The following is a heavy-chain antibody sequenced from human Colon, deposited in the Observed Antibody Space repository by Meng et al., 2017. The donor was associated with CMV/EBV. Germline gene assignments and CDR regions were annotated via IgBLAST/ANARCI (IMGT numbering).Heavy chain of an antibody. CDR2: ISRSGDSP. V-gene: IGHV3-23*01. Sequence: EVDLLESGGDLVEPGGSLRLSCAASGFIFSTYTMNGVRQAPGKGLEWVSAISRSGDSPYYADSVEGRFTVSRDNSKNMVYLQMNSLRADDTAVYYCAKDQETLAPYYFDHWGQGTLVTVSS. J-gene: IGHJ4*02. CDR3: AKDQETLAPYYFDH. CDR1: GFIFSTYT.